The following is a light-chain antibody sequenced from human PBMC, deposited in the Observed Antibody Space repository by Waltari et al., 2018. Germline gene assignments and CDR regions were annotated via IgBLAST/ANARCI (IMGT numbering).Light chain of an antibody. Sequence: DIQMTQSPSTLSASVGDRVTITCRASQSISNYLAWYQQKPGKAPNLLIYEASTLKSGVPSMFSGSGSETEFTLTINNLQPDDCATYYCQRSDAYWATFGQGTKVEIK. CDR1: QSISNY. CDR2: EAS. CDR3: QRSDAYWAT. V-gene: IGKV1-5*03. J-gene: IGKJ1*01.